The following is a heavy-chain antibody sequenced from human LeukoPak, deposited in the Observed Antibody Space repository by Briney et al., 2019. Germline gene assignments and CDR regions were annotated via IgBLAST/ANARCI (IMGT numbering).Heavy chain of an antibody. CDR3: ARIQYSSGWYYFDY. CDR2: IYYSGST. D-gene: IGHD6-19*01. Sequence: SETLSLTCTVSGGSISSSSYYWGWIRQPPGKGLVLIGSIYYSGSTYYNPSLKSRVTISVDTSKNQFSLKLSSVTAADTAVYYCARIQYSSGWYYFDYWGQGTLVTVSS. V-gene: IGHV4-39*07. CDR1: GGSISSSSYY. J-gene: IGHJ4*02.